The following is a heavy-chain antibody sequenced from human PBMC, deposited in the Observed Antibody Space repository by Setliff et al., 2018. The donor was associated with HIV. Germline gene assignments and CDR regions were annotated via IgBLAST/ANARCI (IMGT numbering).Heavy chain of an antibody. J-gene: IGHJ5*02. CDR1: GGTFSTYA. V-gene: IGHV1-69*10. CDR2: IIPTLGVA. Sequence: GASVKVSCKASGGTFSTYAISWVRQAPGRGLEWVGGIIPTLGVAHNAQKFQGRVTITADKSTNTAFMELGSLRSEDTAVYYCARLRGRIVVPSAMPSWGQGTLVTVSS. CDR3: ARLRGRIVVPSAMPS. D-gene: IGHD2-2*01.